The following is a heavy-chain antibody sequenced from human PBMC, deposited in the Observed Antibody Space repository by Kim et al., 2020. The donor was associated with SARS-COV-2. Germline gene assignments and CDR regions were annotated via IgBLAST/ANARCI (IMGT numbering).Heavy chain of an antibody. V-gene: IGHV3-30*01. Sequence: KGRFTISRDNSKNTLYLQMNSLRAEDTAVYYCARGLNTGYSSGWYARFDYWGQGTLVTVSS. D-gene: IGHD6-19*01. CDR3: ARGLNTGYSSGWYARFDY. J-gene: IGHJ4*02.